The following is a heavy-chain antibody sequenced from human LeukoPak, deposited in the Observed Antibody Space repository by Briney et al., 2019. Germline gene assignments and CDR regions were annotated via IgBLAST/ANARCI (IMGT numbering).Heavy chain of an antibody. D-gene: IGHD3-10*01. Sequence: GGSLRLSCAASGFTFSSYAMHWVRQAPGKGLEWVAVISYDGSNKYYADSVKGRFTISRDNSKNTLYLQMNSLRAEDTAVYYCASSGGPRATNSNGSGIYSASGMDAGAKGPRSPSPQ. CDR1: GFTFSSYA. V-gene: IGHV3-30*04. J-gene: IGHJ6*04. CDR3: ASSGGPRATNSNGSGIYSASGMDA. CDR2: ISYDGSNK.